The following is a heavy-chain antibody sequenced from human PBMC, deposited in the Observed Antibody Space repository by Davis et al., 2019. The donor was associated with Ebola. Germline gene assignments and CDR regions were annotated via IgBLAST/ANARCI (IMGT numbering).Heavy chain of an antibody. CDR2: IKQDGSEK. J-gene: IGHJ4*02. V-gene: IGHV3-7*01. CDR3: ARDLLVATLDY. CDR1: GFAFSSYW. D-gene: IGHD5-12*01. Sequence: GGSLRLSCAVSGFAFSSYWMSWVRQAPGKGLEWVANIKQDGSEKYYVDSVKGRFTISRDNAKNSLYLQMNSLRAEDTAVYYCARDLLVATLDYWGQGTLVTVSS.